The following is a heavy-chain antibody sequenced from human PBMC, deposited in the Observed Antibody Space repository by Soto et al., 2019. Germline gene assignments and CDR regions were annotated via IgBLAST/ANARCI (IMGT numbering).Heavy chain of an antibody. CDR3: ARYTPYCGGDCYGWFDP. D-gene: IGHD2-21*02. CDR2: ISAYNGNT. CDR1: GYTFTSYG. J-gene: IGHJ5*02. V-gene: IGHV1-18*01. Sequence: ASVKVSCKASGYTFTSYGISWVRQAPGQGLEWMGWISAYNGNTNYAQKLQGRVTMTTDTSTSTAYMELRSLRSDDTAVYHCARYTPYCGGDCYGWFDPWGQGTLVTVSS.